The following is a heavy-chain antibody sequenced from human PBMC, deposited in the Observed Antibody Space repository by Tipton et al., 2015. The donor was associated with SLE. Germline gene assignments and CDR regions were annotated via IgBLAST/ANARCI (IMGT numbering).Heavy chain of an antibody. V-gene: IGHV4-59*08. Sequence: TLSLTCTVSGGSINSYFWSWIRQPPGKGLEWIGNFYHRGTTYYNPSLKSRVTISADTSKNHLSLKLTSVTAADTAVYFCARSSSVRTLLWPTFAYWGQGTLVTVSS. D-gene: IGHD2/OR15-2a*01. J-gene: IGHJ4*02. CDR2: FYHRGTT. CDR1: GGSINSYF. CDR3: ARSSSVRTLLWPTFAY.